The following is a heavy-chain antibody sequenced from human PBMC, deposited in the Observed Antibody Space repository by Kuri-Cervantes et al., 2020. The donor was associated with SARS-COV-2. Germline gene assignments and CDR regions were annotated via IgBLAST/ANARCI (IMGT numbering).Heavy chain of an antibody. CDR1: GGSISSYY. CDR2: IYTSGST. V-gene: IGHV4-4*07. CDR3: ARHVGYCSSTSCRQGVWFDP. Sequence: GSLRLSCTVSGGSISSYYWSWIRQPAGKGLEWIGRIYTSGSTNYNPSLKSRVTMSVDTSKNQFSLKLSSVTAADTAVYYCARHVGYCSSTSCRQGVWFDPWGQGTLVTVSS. D-gene: IGHD2-2*01. J-gene: IGHJ5*02.